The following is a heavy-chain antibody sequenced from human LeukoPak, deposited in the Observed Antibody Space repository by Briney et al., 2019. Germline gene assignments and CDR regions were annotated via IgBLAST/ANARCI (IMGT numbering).Heavy chain of an antibody. CDR3: AREVVVPAAQSNWFDP. CDR2: ISSSSSYI. CDR1: GFTFSSYS. D-gene: IGHD2-2*01. J-gene: IGHJ5*02. V-gene: IGHV3-21*01. Sequence: GGSLRLSCAASGFTFSSYSMNWVRQAPGKGLEWVSSISSSSSYIYYADSVKGRFTISRDNAKNSLYLQMSSLRAEDTAVYYCAREVVVPAAQSNWFDPWGQGTLVTVSS.